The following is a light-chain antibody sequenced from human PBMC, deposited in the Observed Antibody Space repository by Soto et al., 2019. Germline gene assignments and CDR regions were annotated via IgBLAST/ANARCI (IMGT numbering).Light chain of an antibody. Sequence: EIVLTQSPGTLSVSLGERATLSCRSSQSVSDSYLAWYQQRVGQAPRLLIYGASNRATDIPDRFSGSGSETDFTLTITRLEPEDFAVYYCHQYGRSPYAFGQGTKLEIK. CDR2: GAS. V-gene: IGKV3-20*01. CDR1: QSVSDSY. J-gene: IGKJ2*01. CDR3: HQYGRSPYA.